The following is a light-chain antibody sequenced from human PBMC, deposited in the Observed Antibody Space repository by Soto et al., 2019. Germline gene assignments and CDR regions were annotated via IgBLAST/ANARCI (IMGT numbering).Light chain of an antibody. CDR3: QHYGDSAPFT. V-gene: IGKV3-20*01. J-gene: IGKJ3*01. CDR1: QSIKSTY. Sequence: EVVLTQSPGTLSLSPGERATLSCRTSQSIKSTYLAWYQQKPGQAPRLLMSATSRRATGIPDRFSGGGSGTDFTLSISRLEPEDFAVYYCQHYGDSAPFTFGPGTKVDIK. CDR2: ATS.